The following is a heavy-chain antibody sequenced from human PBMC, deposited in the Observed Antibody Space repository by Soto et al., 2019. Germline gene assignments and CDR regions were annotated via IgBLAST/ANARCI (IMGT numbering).Heavy chain of an antibody. J-gene: IGHJ6*02. D-gene: IGHD2-2*02. Sequence: GASVKVSCKASGYTFTSYDINWVRQATGQGLEWMGWMNPNSGNTGYAQKFQGRVTMTRNTSISTAYMELSSLRSEDTAVYYCARGVGPAAIPRYYYYYGMDVWGQGTTVTVSS. CDR3: ARGVGPAAIPRYYYYYGMDV. CDR2: MNPNSGNT. V-gene: IGHV1-8*01. CDR1: GYTFTSYD.